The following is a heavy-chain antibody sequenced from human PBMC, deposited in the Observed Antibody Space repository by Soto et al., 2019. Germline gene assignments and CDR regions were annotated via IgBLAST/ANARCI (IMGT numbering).Heavy chain of an antibody. J-gene: IGHJ6*02. D-gene: IGHD1-1*01. CDR3: ARGTTIAGKHYYYYGMDV. Sequence: SLKVSCKTSGGTFSSYAISWVRQAPGQGLEWMGGIIPIFGTANYAQKFQGRVTITADESTSTAYMELSSLRSEDTAVYYCARGTTIAGKHYYYYGMDVWAQGTTGTVSS. V-gene: IGHV1-69*13. CDR1: GGTFSSYA. CDR2: IIPIFGTA.